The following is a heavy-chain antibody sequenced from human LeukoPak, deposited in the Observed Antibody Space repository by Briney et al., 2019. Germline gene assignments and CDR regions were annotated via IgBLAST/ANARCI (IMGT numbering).Heavy chain of an antibody. CDR1: GCTFSSYA. CDR2: IIPIFGTA. Sequence: ASVKVSCKASGCTFSSYAISWVRQAPGQGLEWMGRIIPIFGTANYAQKFQGRVTITTDESTSTAYMELSSLRSEDTAVYYCARDGGWLQFSDYWGQGTLVTVSS. J-gene: IGHJ4*02. V-gene: IGHV1-69*05. CDR3: ARDGGWLQFSDY. D-gene: IGHD5-24*01.